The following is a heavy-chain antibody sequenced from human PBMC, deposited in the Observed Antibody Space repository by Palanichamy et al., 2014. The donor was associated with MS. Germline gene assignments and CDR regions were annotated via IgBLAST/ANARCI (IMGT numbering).Heavy chain of an antibody. V-gene: IGHV3-23*01. CDR3: KPKLLSLDWFDP. CDR2: ISGSGGST. J-gene: IGHJ5*02. Sequence: EVQLLESGGGLVQPGGSLRLSCAASGFTFSSYAMSWVRQAPGKGLEWVSAISGSGGSTYYADSVKGRFTISRDNSKNTLYLQMNSLRAEDTAVYYCKPKLLSLDWFDPWGQGTLVTVSS. D-gene: IGHD2-2*01. CDR1: GFTFSSYA.